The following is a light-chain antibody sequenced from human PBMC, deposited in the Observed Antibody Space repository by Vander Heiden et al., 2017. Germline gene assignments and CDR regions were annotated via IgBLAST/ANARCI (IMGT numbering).Light chain of an antibody. CDR1: QDISNY. V-gene: IGKV1-33*01. CDR3: QQYDNLPLT. Sequence: DIQMTQSPSSLSASVGDRVTITCQASQDISNYLNWYQQKPGKAPKLLIYDASNLETGVPSRFSGSGSGTDFTFTISILQPEDLATYYCQQYDNLPLTFGGGTKVEIK. CDR2: DAS. J-gene: IGKJ4*01.